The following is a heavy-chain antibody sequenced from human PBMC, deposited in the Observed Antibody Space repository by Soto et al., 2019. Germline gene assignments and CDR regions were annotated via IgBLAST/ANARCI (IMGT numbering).Heavy chain of an antibody. Sequence: PSETLSLTCAVYGGSFSGYYWTWIRQPPGTGLEWIGEINHSGSTNYNPSLKSRVTISVDTSKNQFSLKLTSVTAADTAVYYCASDNLTGLFYYWGQGTPVTVSS. CDR3: ASDNLTGLFYY. CDR2: INHSGST. V-gene: IGHV4-34*01. CDR1: GGSFSGYY. J-gene: IGHJ4*02. D-gene: IGHD3-9*01.